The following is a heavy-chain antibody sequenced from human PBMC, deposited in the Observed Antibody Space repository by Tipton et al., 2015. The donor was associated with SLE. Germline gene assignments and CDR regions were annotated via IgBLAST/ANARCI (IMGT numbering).Heavy chain of an antibody. CDR3: ARDVAARWAFDI. J-gene: IGHJ3*02. Sequence: TLSLTCTVSGGSISSGGYYWSWIRQHPGKGLEWIGYIHYSGSTNYNPSLKSRVTISVDTSKNQFSLKLSSVTAADTAVYYCARDVAARWAFDIWGQGTMVTVSS. CDR1: GGSISSGGYY. V-gene: IGHV4-61*08. CDR2: IHYSGST. D-gene: IGHD4-23*01.